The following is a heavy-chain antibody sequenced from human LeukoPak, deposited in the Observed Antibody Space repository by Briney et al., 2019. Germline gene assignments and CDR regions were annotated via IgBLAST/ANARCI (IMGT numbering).Heavy chain of an antibody. CDR1: GFTFSSYS. J-gene: IGHJ4*02. D-gene: IGHD5-24*01. V-gene: IGHV4-34*01. Sequence: GSLRLSCAASGFTFSSYSMNWVRQPPGKGLEWIGEINHSGSTNYNPSLKSRVTISVDTSKNQLSLKLSSVTAADTAVYYCARGGQRWGNGYYFDYWGQGTLVTVSS. CDR2: INHSGST. CDR3: ARGGQRWGNGYYFDY.